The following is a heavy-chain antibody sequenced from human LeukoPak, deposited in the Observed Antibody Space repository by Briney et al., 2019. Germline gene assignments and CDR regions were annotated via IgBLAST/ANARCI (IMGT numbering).Heavy chain of an antibody. Sequence: NPSETLSLTCTVSGGSISSYYWSWIRQPPGKGLEWIGYIYYSGSTNYNPSLKSRVTVSVDTSKNQFSLKLSSVTAADTAVYYCARVICSGDSCYPPSAVDIWGQGTMVTVSS. V-gene: IGHV4-59*01. CDR1: GGSISSYY. D-gene: IGHD2-15*01. CDR2: IYYSGST. CDR3: ARVICSGDSCYPPSAVDI. J-gene: IGHJ3*02.